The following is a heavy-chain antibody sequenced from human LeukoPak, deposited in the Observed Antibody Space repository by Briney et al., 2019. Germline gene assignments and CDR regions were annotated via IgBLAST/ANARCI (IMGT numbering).Heavy chain of an antibody. Sequence: GGSLRLSCAASGFTFSSYGMHWVRQAPGKGLGWVAFIRYDGSNKYYADSVKGRFTISRDNAKNSLYLQMNSLRAEDTAVYYCASAAGYSSLWGQGTLVTVSS. J-gene: IGHJ4*02. D-gene: IGHD6-13*01. V-gene: IGHV3-30*02. CDR2: IRYDGSNK. CDR1: GFTFSSYG. CDR3: ASAAGYSSL.